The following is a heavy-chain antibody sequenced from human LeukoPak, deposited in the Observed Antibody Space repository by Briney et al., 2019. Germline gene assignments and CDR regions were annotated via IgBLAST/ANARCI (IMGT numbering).Heavy chain of an antibody. V-gene: IGHV4-59*12. Sequence: SETLSLTCTVSRGSIIGYYWTWLRQPPGKGLQWIGYMYYSGTTKYNPSLKSRVTTSMDTSKNQFSLKVNSVTAADTAVYYCARVGFWSGSYTGYFDYWGQGALVTVSS. CDR1: RGSIIGYY. CDR2: MYYSGTT. D-gene: IGHD3-3*01. CDR3: ARVGFWSGSYTGYFDY. J-gene: IGHJ4*02.